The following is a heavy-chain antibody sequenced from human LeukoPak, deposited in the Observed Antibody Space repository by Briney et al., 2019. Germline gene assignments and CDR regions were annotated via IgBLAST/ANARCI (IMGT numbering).Heavy chain of an antibody. CDR3: ARDRDYCSGGSCYEYFDY. CDR2: IYLTGST. Sequence: PSETLSLTCTVSGGSLAGKWWSWIRQPAGKGLEWIGRIYLTGSTNYNPSLGSRVTMSIETSKNQFSLNLRSVTAADTAVYYCARDRDYCSGGSCYEYFDYWGQGALVTVSS. J-gene: IGHJ4*02. V-gene: IGHV4-4*07. CDR1: GGSLAGKW. D-gene: IGHD2-15*01.